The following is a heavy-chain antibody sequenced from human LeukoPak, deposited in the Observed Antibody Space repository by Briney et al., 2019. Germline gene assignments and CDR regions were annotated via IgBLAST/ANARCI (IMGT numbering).Heavy chain of an antibody. CDR1: GGSISRSNW. CDR3: ATYYDILSGYTFDY. J-gene: IGHJ4*02. CDR2: IHDTGST. D-gene: IGHD3-9*01. V-gene: IGHV4-4*02. Sequence: PSETLSLTCNVSGGSISRSNWWSWVRQPPGKGLEWIGEIHDTGSTNYNPPLKSRVTMSLDKSKNQFSLNLNSVTAADTAVYYCATYYDILSGYTFDYWGQGTLVAVSS.